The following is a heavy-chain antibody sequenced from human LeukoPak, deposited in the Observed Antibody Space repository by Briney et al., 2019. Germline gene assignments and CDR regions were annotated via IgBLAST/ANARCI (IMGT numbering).Heavy chain of an antibody. CDR2: IYSSGST. D-gene: IGHD3-3*01. CDR1: GASISGSNYY. J-gene: IGHJ5*02. CDR3: ARDGPGGAIFGVVIRPNWFDP. V-gene: IGHV4-39*07. Sequence: SSETLSLTCAVSGASISGSNYYWGWIRQPPGKGLEWIGNIYSSGSTYYNPSLKSRVTTSVDTSKNQFSLKLSSVTAADTAVYYCARDGPGGAIFGVVIRPNWFDPWGQGTLVTVSS.